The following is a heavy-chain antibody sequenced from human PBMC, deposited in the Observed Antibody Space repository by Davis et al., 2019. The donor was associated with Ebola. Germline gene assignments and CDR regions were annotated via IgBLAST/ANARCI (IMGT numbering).Heavy chain of an antibody. Sequence: GESLKISCAASGFTFSSYAMSWVRQAPGKGLEWVSAISGSGGSTYYADSVKGRFTISRDNSKNTLYLQMNSLRAEDTAVYYCVIGGLAARPGASYLDFWGQGTLVTVSS. CDR1: GFTFSSYA. V-gene: IGHV3-23*01. CDR3: VIGGLAARPGASYLDF. D-gene: IGHD6-6*01. CDR2: ISGSGGST. J-gene: IGHJ4*02.